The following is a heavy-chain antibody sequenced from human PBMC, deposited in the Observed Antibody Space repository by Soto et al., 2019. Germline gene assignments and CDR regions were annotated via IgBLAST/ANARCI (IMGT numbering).Heavy chain of an antibody. J-gene: IGHJ6*02. D-gene: IGHD2-21*02. V-gene: IGHV4-31*03. CDR3: ARDGLGGNSPGMDV. Sequence: PSETLSLTCTVSGGSISRGGYYWSWIRQHPGKGLEWIGYIYYSGSTYYNPSLKSRVTISVDTSKNQFSLKLSSVTAADTAVYYCARDGLGGNSPGMDVWGQGTTVTVSS. CDR1: GGSISRGGYY. CDR2: IYYSGST.